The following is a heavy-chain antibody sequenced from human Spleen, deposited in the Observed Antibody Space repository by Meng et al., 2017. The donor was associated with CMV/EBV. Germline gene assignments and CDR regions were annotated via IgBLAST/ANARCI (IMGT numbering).Heavy chain of an antibody. CDR3: ARELIGDGSLAFNY. J-gene: IGHJ4*02. CDR2: IYYSGST. CDR1: GGSISSISYY. Sequence: SETLSLTCTLSGGSISSISYYWGWTRQPPGKGLEWIGSIYYSGSTYYNPSLKSRVTISVDTSKNQFSLKLTSVTAADTAVYYCARELIGDGSLAFNYWGQGTLVTVSS. D-gene: IGHD1-26*01. V-gene: IGHV4-39*02.